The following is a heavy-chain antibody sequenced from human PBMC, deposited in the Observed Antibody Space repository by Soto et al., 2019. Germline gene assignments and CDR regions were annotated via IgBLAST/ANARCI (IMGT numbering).Heavy chain of an antibody. CDR2: ISGSGGST. CDR1: GFTFSSYA. CDR3: AKFFVYCSGGNCLGEDGAFDI. J-gene: IGHJ3*02. D-gene: IGHD2-15*01. Sequence: GGSLRLSCAASGFTFSSYAMSWVRQAPGKGLKWVSAISGSGGSTYYADSVKGRFTISRDNSKNTLYLQMNSLRAEDTAVYYCAKFFVYCSGGNCLGEDGAFDIWGQGTMVTVS. V-gene: IGHV3-23*01.